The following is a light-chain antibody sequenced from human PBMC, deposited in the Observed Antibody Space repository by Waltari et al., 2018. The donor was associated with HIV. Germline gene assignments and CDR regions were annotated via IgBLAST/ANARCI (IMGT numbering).Light chain of an antibody. Sequence: EIVLTQSPATLSLSPGERATLSCGASQSVRSLIALYQQKPGQAPRLLIYDASNRATGIPARFSGSVSGTDFTLTISSLEPEDFAVYYCQQRSNWPLTFGGGTEVEIK. CDR2: DAS. CDR1: QSVRSL. CDR3: QQRSNWPLT. J-gene: IGKJ4*01. V-gene: IGKV3-11*01.